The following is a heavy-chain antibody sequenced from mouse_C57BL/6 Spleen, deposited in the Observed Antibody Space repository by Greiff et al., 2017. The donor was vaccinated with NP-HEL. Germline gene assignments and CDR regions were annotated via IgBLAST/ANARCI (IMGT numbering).Heavy chain of an antibody. CDR3: ARNQLRLRQNYFDY. CDR2: IWSGGST. V-gene: IGHV2-2*01. CDR1: GFSLTSYG. J-gene: IGHJ2*01. D-gene: IGHD3-2*02. Sequence: QLKESGPGLVQPSQSLSITCTVSGFSLTSYGVHWVRQSPGKGLEWLGVIWSGGSTDYNAAFISRLSISKDNSKSQVFFKMNSLQADDTAIYYCARNQLRLRQNYFDYWGQGTTLTVSS.